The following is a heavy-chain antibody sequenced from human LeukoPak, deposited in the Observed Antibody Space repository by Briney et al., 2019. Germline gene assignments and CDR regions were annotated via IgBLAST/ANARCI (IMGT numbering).Heavy chain of an antibody. J-gene: IGHJ4*02. Sequence: PSETLSLTCTVSGGSISSYYWSWIRQPPGKGLEWIGYIYYSGSTNYNPSLKSRVTISVGTSKNQFSLKLSSVTAADTAVYYCARAGYDILTGYLPFDYWGQGTLVTVSS. CDR2: IYYSGST. V-gene: IGHV4-59*01. CDR1: GGSISSYY. CDR3: ARAGYDILTGYLPFDY. D-gene: IGHD3-9*01.